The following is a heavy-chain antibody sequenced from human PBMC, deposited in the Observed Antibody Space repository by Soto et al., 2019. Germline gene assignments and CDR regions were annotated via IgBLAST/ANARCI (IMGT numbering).Heavy chain of an antibody. D-gene: IGHD3-3*01. CDR1: GYTFTSYD. CDR2: MNPNSGNT. Sequence: QVQLVQSGAEVKKPGASVKVSCKASGYTFTSYDINWVRQATGQGLEWMGWMNPNSGNTGYAQKFQGRVTMTRNTSISTAYMELSSLRSEDTAVYYCARGRALRFLEYNWFDPWGQGTLVTVSS. J-gene: IGHJ5*02. V-gene: IGHV1-8*01. CDR3: ARGRALRFLEYNWFDP.